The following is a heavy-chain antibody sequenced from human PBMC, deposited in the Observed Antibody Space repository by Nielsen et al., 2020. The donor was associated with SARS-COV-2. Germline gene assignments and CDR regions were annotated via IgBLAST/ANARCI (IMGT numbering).Heavy chain of an antibody. J-gene: IGHJ4*02. CDR3: ATVIGSNVLRYFDWAY. Sequence: GGSLRLSCAASGFTFDDYGMSWVRQAPGKGLEWVSGINWNGGSTGYADSVKGRFTISRDNAKNSLYLQMNSLRSEDTAVYYCATVIGSNVLRYFDWAYWGQGTLVTVSS. CDR2: INWNGGST. CDR1: GFTFDDYG. D-gene: IGHD3-9*01. V-gene: IGHV3-20*04.